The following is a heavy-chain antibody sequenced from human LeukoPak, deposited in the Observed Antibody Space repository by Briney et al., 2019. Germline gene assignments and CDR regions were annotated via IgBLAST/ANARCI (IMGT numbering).Heavy chain of an antibody. CDR2: ISSASNTI. CDR1: GFTFSSYS. Sequence: GGSLRLSCAASGFTFSSYSMNWVRQAPGKGREWVSYISSASNTIYYADSVKGRFTISRDNAKNSLYLQMNSLRAEDTAMYYCATDGWFGDYNWFDPWGQGTLVTVSS. J-gene: IGHJ5*02. V-gene: IGHV3-48*01. CDR3: ATDGWFGDYNWFDP. D-gene: IGHD3-10*01.